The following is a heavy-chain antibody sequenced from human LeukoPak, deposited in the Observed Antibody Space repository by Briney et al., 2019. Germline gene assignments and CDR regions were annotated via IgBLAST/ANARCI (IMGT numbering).Heavy chain of an antibody. Sequence: GGSLRLSCAASGFTFSSYWMSWVRQAPGKGLEWVTNIKQDGSEKYYVDSVKGRFTVSRDNAKNSLYLQMNSLRAEDTAVYYCARVYRSSSGYCFDFWGQGTLVTVSS. CDR2: IKQDGSEK. V-gene: IGHV3-7*01. CDR1: GFTFSSYW. CDR3: ARVYRSSSGYCFDF. J-gene: IGHJ4*02. D-gene: IGHD6-6*01.